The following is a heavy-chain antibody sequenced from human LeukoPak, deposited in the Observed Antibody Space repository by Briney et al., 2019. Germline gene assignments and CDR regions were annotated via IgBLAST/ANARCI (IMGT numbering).Heavy chain of an antibody. Sequence: SQTLSLTCTVSGGSISSGSYYWSWIRKPAGKGLEWIGRIYTSGSTYYNPSLKSRVTISVDTSKNQFSLKLSSVTAADTAVYYCARVPYYDFWSGSHDYWGQGTLVTVSS. D-gene: IGHD3-3*01. CDR3: ARVPYYDFWSGSHDY. J-gene: IGHJ4*02. V-gene: IGHV4-61*02. CDR2: IYTSGST. CDR1: GGSISSGSYY.